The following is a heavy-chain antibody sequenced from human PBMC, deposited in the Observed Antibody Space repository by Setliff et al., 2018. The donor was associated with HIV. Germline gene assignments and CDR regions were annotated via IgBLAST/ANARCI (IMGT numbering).Heavy chain of an antibody. CDR1: GFSFGSYW. D-gene: IGHD4-4*01. Sequence: GGSLRLSCAASGFSFGSYWMSWVRQAPGKGLEWVANVKQDGSDKYYVDSVKGRFTISRDNAKNSLYLQMNSLRDEDTAVYYCVRDITTCWDVWGQGTTVTVSS. J-gene: IGHJ6*02. V-gene: IGHV3-7*01. CDR2: VKQDGSDK. CDR3: VRDITTCWDV.